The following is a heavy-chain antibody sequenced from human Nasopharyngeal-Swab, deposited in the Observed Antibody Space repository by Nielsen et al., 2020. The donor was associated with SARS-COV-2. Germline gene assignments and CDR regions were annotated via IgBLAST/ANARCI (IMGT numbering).Heavy chain of an antibody. V-gene: IGHV7-4-1*02. Sequence: ASVKVSCKASGYTFTSYAMNWVRQAPGQGLERMGWINTNTGNPTYARGFTGRFVFSLDTSVSTAYLQISSLKAEDTAVYYCARARGQPHNYYYYGMDVWGQGTTVTVSS. CDR2: INTNTGNP. J-gene: IGHJ6*02. CDR3: ARARGQPHNYYYYGMDV. CDR1: GYTFTSYA.